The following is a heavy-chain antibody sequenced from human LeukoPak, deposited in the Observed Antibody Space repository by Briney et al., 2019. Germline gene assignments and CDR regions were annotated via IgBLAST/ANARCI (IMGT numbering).Heavy chain of an antibody. D-gene: IGHD7-27*01. CDR2: IIPIFGTA. CDR1: GGTFSSYA. CDR3: ARGNWGSTQDDAFDI. J-gene: IGHJ3*02. Sequence: GASVKVSCKASGGTFSSYAISWVRQAPGQGLEWMGGIIPIFGTANYAQKFQGRVTITADESTSTAYMELSSLRSEDTAVYYCARGNWGSTQDDAFDIWGQGTMVTVSS. V-gene: IGHV1-69*13.